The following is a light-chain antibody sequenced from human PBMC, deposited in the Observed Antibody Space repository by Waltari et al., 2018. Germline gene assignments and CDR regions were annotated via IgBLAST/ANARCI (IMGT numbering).Light chain of an antibody. Sequence: DIQMTQSPSSLSAPVGDRVTITCRASQTIRIYLNRYQQKPGKAPKLLINTASRLQSGVPSKFSGSGAWTDFTLTISTLQQEDFATYYCQQSYSIPRTFGGGTKVEIK. J-gene: IGKJ4*01. CDR2: TAS. CDR3: QQSYSIPRT. V-gene: IGKV1-39*01. CDR1: QTIRIY.